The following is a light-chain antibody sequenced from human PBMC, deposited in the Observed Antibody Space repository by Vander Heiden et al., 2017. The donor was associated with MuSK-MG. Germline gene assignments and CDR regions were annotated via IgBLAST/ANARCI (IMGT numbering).Light chain of an antibody. CDR2: DVS. Sequence: QSALTQPASVPRSPGQSITISCTGTSSDVGGYNYVSWYQQHPGKAPKLMIYDVSNRPSGVSNRFSGSKSGNTASLTISGLQAEDEADYYCSSYTSSSTRVFGGGTKLTVL. J-gene: IGLJ3*02. CDR3: SSYTSSSTRV. V-gene: IGLV2-14*03. CDR1: SSDVGGYNY.